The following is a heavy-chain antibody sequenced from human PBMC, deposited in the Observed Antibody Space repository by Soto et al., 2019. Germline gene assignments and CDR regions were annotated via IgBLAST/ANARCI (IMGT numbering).Heavy chain of an antibody. CDR1: GFTFSSYS. CDR2: ISSSSSTI. Sequence: EVQLVESGGGLVQPGGSLRLSCAASGFTFSSYSMNWVRQAPGKGLEWVSYISSSSSTIYYADSVKGRFTISRDNAKNSRYLQMNSLRDEDTAVYYCARYYGDNLSVYWGQGTMVTVSS. D-gene: IGHD4-17*01. V-gene: IGHV3-48*02. CDR3: ARYYGDNLSVY. J-gene: IGHJ4*02.